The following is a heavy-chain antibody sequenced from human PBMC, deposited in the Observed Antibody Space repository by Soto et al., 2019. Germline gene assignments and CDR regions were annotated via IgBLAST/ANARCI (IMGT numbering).Heavy chain of an antibody. J-gene: IGHJ4*02. CDR1: GGTFSSYA. CDR3: ARDRTLVGSYWGGVFDY. Sequence: QVQLVQSGAEVKKPGSSVKVSRKASGGTFSSYAISWVRQAPGQGLEWMGGIIPIFGTANYAQKFQGRVTITADESTSTAYMELSSLRSEDTAVYYCARDRTLVGSYWGGVFDYWGQGTLVTVSS. D-gene: IGHD1-26*01. V-gene: IGHV1-69*01. CDR2: IIPIFGTA.